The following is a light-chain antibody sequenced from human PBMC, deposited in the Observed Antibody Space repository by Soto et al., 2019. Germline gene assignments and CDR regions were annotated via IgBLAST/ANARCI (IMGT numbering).Light chain of an antibody. CDR2: TNN. J-gene: IGLJ3*02. CDR3: AAWDNSLNGPV. V-gene: IGLV1-44*01. Sequence: QAVVTQPPPASGTPGQRVTISCSGSSSNIGSNTVNWYQQFPGTAPKLVIYTNNQRPSGVPDRFSGSKSGTSASLAISGLQSDDEADYHCAAWDNSLNGPVFGGGTKLTVL. CDR1: SSNIGSNT.